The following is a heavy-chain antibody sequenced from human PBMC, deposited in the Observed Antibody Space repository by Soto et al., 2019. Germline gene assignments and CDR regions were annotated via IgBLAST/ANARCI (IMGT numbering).Heavy chain of an antibody. CDR3: ARSLCSGGSCYSDLAF. CDR1: GYTFTSYG. Sequence: GASVKVSCKASGYTFTSYGISWVRQAPGQGLEWMGWISAYNGNTNYAQKLQGRVTMTTDTSTSTAYMELRSLRSDDTAVYYCARSLCSGGSCYSDLAFWGQGTLVPVSS. V-gene: IGHV1-18*01. CDR2: ISAYNGNT. D-gene: IGHD2-15*01. J-gene: IGHJ4*02.